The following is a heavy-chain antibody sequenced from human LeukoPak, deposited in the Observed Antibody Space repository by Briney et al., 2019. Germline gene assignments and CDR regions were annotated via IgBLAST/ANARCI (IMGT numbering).Heavy chain of an antibody. CDR3: ARGLGGVISFFDY. Sequence: SETLSLTCAVYGGSFSGYSWSWIRQPPGKGLEWIGEINHSGSTNYNPSLKSRVTISVDTSKNQFSLKLSSVTAADTAVYYCARGLGGVISFFDYWGQGTLVTVSS. CDR2: INHSGST. V-gene: IGHV4-34*01. D-gene: IGHD3-16*02. CDR1: GGSFSGYS. J-gene: IGHJ4*02.